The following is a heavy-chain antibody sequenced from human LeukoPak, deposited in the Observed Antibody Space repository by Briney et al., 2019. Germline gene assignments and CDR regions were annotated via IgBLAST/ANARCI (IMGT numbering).Heavy chain of an antibody. CDR2: IYYSGST. CDR3: ARDSPLGPLWFDP. CDR1: GGSISSYY. Sequence: PSETLSLTCTVSGGSISSYYWSWIRQPPGKGLEWIGYIYYSGSTNYNPSLKSRVTISVDTSKNQFSLKLSSVTAADTAVCYCARDSPLGPLWFDPWGQGTLVTVSS. D-gene: IGHD1-26*01. V-gene: IGHV4-59*01. J-gene: IGHJ5*02.